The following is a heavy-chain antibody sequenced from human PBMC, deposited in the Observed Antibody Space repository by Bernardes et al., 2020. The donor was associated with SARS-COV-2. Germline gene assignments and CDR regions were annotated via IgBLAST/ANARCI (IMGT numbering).Heavy chain of an antibody. V-gene: IGHV1-2*02. CDR2: INPSSGVT. D-gene: IGHD3-10*01. CDR3: ARGPISSIDY. CDR1: GYTFTHYY. J-gene: IGHJ4*02. Sequence: ASMKVSCKASGYTFTHYYIHWVRQAPGQGFEWMGWINPSSGVTNYAQKFQGGVTMTRDTSISTAYMELSSLRADDTAVFYCARGPISSIDYWGQGSLVTVSS.